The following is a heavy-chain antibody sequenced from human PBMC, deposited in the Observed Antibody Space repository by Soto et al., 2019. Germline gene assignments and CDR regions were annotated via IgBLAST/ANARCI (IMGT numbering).Heavy chain of an antibody. CDR3: ARTPSYFSSTSCYNYYYYYGMDV. CDR1: GFSLSTSGMC. D-gene: IGHD2-2*01. J-gene: IGHJ6*02. V-gene: IGHV2-70*01. CDR2: IDWDDDK. Sequence: SGPTLVNPTQTLTLTCTFSGFSLSTSGMCVSWIRQPPGKALEWLALIDWDDDKYYSTSLKTRLTISKDTSKNQVVLTMTNMDPVDTATYYCARTPSYFSSTSCYNYYYYYGMDVWGQGTTVTVSS.